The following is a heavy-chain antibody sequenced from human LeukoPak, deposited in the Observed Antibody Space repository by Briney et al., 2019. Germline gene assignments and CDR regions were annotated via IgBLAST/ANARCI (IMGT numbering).Heavy chain of an antibody. D-gene: IGHD6-13*01. V-gene: IGHV3-7*01. CDR2: INQDGSET. Sequence: GGSLRLSCADSGFTFSNYWMTWVRQAPGKGLEWVASINQDGSETYCVDSVKGRFTISRDNAKNSLYLQMRSLRAEDTAVYYCGCIGSSWYDDFWGLGTLVTVSS. CDR3: GCIGSSWYDDF. J-gene: IGHJ4*02. CDR1: GFTFSNYW.